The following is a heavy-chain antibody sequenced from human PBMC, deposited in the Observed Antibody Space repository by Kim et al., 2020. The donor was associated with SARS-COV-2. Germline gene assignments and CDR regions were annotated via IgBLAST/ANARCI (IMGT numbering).Heavy chain of an antibody. Sequence: SETLSLTCTVSGGSISTSNYYWGWIRQPPGRGLEWIGSVSSSGSAHYISPLKSRVTISVDTSKNHFSLKLSSVTAADTAVYYCARLGYCSGGRCYHDSWGQGILVTVSS. D-gene: IGHD2-15*01. CDR3: ARLGYCSGGRCYHDS. CDR1: GGSISTSNYY. CDR2: VSSSGSA. V-gene: IGHV4-39*02. J-gene: IGHJ4*02.